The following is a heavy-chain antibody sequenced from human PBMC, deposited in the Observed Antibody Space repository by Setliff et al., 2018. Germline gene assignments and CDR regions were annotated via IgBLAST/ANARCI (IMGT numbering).Heavy chain of an antibody. J-gene: IGHJ4*02. Sequence: GASVKVSCKAVSYTFLSYGLGWVRQAPGQGLEWMGWISAYTGKTDYAQNFQGRVTMTTDTSTSTAYMELRSLRYDDTAVYFCARAPRLEWILPTFDYWGQGTPVTVPQ. CDR2: ISAYTGKT. CDR3: ARAPRLEWILPTFDY. CDR1: SYTFLSYG. D-gene: IGHD3-3*01. V-gene: IGHV1-18*01.